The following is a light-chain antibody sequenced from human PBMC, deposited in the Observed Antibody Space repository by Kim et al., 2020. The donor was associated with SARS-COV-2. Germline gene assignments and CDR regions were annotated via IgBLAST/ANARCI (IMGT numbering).Light chain of an antibody. CDR3: QVWDSSTWV. J-gene: IGLJ3*02. CDR1: KIVRIN. CDR2: RDY. V-gene: IGLV3-9*01. Sequence: SVALGQTASITCGGNKIVRINVHWYQQRPGQAPVLVIYRDYNRPSGIPERFSGSNSGNTATLTISRAQDGDEADYYCQVWDSSTWVFGGGTQLTVL.